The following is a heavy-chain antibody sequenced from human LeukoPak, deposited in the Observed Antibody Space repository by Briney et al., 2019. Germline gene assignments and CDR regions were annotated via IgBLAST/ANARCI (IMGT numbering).Heavy chain of an antibody. V-gene: IGHV3-21*01. CDR2: ISSSSYI. Sequence: PGGSLRLSCAASGFTFSSYSMNWVRQAPGKGLEWASSISSSSYIYYADSVKGRFTISRDNAKNSLYLQMNSLRAEDTAVYYCARDKSPRAYYGSGNGDYWGQGTLVTVSS. CDR3: ARDKSPRAYYGSGNGDY. CDR1: GFTFSSYS. J-gene: IGHJ4*02. D-gene: IGHD3-10*01.